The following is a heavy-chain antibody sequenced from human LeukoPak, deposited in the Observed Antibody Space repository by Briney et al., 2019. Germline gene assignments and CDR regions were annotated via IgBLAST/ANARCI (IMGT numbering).Heavy chain of an antibody. V-gene: IGHV3-48*03. D-gene: IGHD5-18*01. CDR2: ISSSGSTI. CDR3: ARKGGYGLDFDY. CDR1: GFTFRSYE. J-gene: IGHJ4*02. Sequence: SGGSLRLSCAASGFTFRSYEMNWGRQVPGKGLEWVSYISSSGSTIYYAEFVKGRFTISRDNAKNSLYLQMNSLRAEDTAVYYCARKGGYGLDFDYWGQGALVTVSS.